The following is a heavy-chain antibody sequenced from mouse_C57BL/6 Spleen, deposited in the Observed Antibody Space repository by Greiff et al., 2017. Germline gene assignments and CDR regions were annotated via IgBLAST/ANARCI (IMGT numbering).Heavy chain of an antibody. CDR2: IHPNSGST. V-gene: IGHV1-64*01. CDR1: GYTFTSYW. Sequence: QVQLQQPGAELVKPGASVKLSCKASGYTFTSYWMHWVKQRPGQGLEWIGMIHPNSGSTNYNEKFKSKATLTVDKSSSTAYMQLSSLTSEDSAVXYCVRWGYGSSYGYFDVWGTGTTVTVSA. J-gene: IGHJ1*03. CDR3: VRWGYGSSYGYFDV. D-gene: IGHD1-1*01.